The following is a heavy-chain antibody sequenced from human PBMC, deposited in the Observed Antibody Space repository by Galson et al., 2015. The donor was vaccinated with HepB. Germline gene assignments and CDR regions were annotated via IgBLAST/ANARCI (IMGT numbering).Heavy chain of an antibody. J-gene: IGHJ4*02. Sequence: SLRLSCAASGFRFSSYGMTWVRQVPGTGLEWVSSITGNGGRTYIADSVKGRSTISRDNSKNTLYLQISSLRADDTAVYYCAKVGVMASNIPWDLHYWGQGTLVTVSS. CDR1: GFRFSSYG. D-gene: IGHD3-16*01. CDR3: AKVGVMASNIPWDLHY. V-gene: IGHV3-23*01. CDR2: ITGNGGRT.